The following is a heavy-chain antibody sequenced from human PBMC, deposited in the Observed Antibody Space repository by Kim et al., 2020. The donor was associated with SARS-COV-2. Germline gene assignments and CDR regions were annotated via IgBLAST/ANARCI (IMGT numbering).Heavy chain of an antibody. CDR2: T. J-gene: IGHJ4*02. V-gene: IGHV3-74*01. Sequence: TSVAESGKGRFPISRDNAKNTLYLKMNSLRAEDTAVYYCARDHFTVNDYWGQGTLVTVSS. CDR3: ARDHFTVNDY. D-gene: IGHD4-4*01.